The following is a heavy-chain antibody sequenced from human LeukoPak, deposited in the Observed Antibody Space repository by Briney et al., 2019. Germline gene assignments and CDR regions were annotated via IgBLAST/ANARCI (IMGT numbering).Heavy chain of an antibody. V-gene: IGHV4-39*01. D-gene: IGHD2-15*01. J-gene: IGHJ3*02. Sequence: SETLSLTCSVSGESIRSTSFWGWIRQSPGMGLEWIASTSYAGISYYNPSLSSRVTVFADTSKNQFSLRLSSVTAADTAVYYCARGVSCSGGSCYSESRAFDIWGQGTMVTVSS. CDR2: TSYAGIS. CDR3: ARGVSCSGGSCYSESRAFDI. CDR1: GESIRSTSF.